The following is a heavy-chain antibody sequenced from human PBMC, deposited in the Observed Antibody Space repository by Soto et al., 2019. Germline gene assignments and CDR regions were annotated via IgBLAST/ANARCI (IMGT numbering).Heavy chain of an antibody. Sequence: EVQLVESGGGLVQPGGSLRLSCAASGFTFSHYWMTWVRQAPGKALEWVANMKEDGSDKNYVDSVKGRFTISRDNAKNSLYLQMNSLRAEDTAMYYCARGGSESDYWGQGTLVTVSS. CDR3: ARGGSESDY. J-gene: IGHJ4*02. V-gene: IGHV3-7*01. CDR1: GFTFSHYW. D-gene: IGHD3-16*01. CDR2: MKEDGSDK.